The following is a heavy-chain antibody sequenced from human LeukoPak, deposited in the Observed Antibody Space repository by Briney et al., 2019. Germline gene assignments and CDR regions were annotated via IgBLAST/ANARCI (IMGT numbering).Heavy chain of an antibody. V-gene: IGHV4-34*01. CDR3: ARGTYYYDSSGYYYVLPGNNWFDP. CDR2: INHSGST. D-gene: IGHD3-22*01. J-gene: IGHJ5*02. CDR1: GGSFSGYY. Sequence: SETLSLTCAVYGGSFSGYYWSWIRQPPGKGLEWIGEINHSGSTNYNPSPKSRVTISVDTSKNQFSLKLSSVTAADTAVYYCARGTYYYDSSGYYYVLPGNNWFDPWGQGTLVTVSS.